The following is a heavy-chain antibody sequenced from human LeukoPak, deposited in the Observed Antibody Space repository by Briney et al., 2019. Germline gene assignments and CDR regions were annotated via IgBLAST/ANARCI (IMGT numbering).Heavy chain of an antibody. D-gene: IGHD3-22*01. CDR2: TSSSGNT. CDR1: GDSISYFY. CDR3: ARDSSGYTTDY. V-gene: IGHV4-4*07. Sequence: SETLSLTCSVSGDSISYFYWSWLRQAAGKGLEWIGRTSSSGNTDYNASLKSRVTMSVDTSKNQFSLKLTSVTAADTAVYYCARDSSGYTTDYWGQGTLVTVSS. J-gene: IGHJ4*02.